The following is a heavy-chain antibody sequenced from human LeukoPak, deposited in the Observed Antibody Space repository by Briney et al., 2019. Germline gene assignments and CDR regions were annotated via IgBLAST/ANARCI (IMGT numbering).Heavy chain of an antibody. Sequence: GGSLRLSCAASGFTFDDYAMHWVRQAPGKGLEWASGLSWNSGTIGYADSVKGRFTISRDNAKNSLYLQMNSLRTEDTALYYCAKGTRDILTGYYNTAFDYWGQGTLVTVSS. CDR2: LSWNSGTI. V-gene: IGHV3-9*01. J-gene: IGHJ4*02. CDR1: GFTFDDYA. D-gene: IGHD3-9*01. CDR3: AKGTRDILTGYYNTAFDY.